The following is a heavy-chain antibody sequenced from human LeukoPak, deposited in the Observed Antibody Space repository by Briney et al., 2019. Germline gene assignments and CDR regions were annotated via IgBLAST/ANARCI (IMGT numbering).Heavy chain of an antibody. D-gene: IGHD6-13*01. CDR2: ISWNSGSI. Sequence: PGRSLRLSCAASGFTFDDYAMHWVRQAPGKGLEWVSGISWNSGSIGYADSVKGRFTISRDNAKNSLYLQMNSLRAEDTALYYCAKDNGSSWYQGSYNWFDPWGQGTLVTVSS. CDR1: GFTFDDYA. J-gene: IGHJ5*02. CDR3: AKDNGSSWYQGSYNWFDP. V-gene: IGHV3-9*01.